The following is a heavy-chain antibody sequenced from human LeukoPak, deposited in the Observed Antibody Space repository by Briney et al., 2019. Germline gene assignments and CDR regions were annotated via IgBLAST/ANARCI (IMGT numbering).Heavy chain of an antibody. CDR3: ARDDHIVATFDY. Sequence: GGSLRLSCAASGLTFSSYSMNWVRQAPGKGLEWVSSISSSSSYIYYADSVKGRFTISRDDAKNSLYLQMNSQRAEDTAVYYCARDDHIVATFDYWGQGTLVTVSS. V-gene: IGHV3-21*01. CDR2: ISSSSSYI. D-gene: IGHD5-12*01. J-gene: IGHJ4*02. CDR1: GLTFSSYS.